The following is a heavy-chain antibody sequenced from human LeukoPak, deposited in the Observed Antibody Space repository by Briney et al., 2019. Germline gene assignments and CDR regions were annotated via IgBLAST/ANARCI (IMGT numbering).Heavy chain of an antibody. J-gene: IGHJ5*02. Sequence: SETLSLTCTVSGASINSGNYYWSWVRQPAGTGLEWIGRIFTTGSTNYNPSLKSRVTISLDTSKNQVSLKLSSVTAADTAVYYCARVGGPENWFDPWGQGTLVTVSS. V-gene: IGHV4-61*02. CDR1: GASINSGNYY. CDR3: ARVGGPENWFDP. CDR2: IFTTGST. D-gene: IGHD1-26*01.